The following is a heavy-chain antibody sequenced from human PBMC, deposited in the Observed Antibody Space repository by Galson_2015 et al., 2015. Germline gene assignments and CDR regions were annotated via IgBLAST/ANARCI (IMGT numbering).Heavy chain of an antibody. CDR1: GYTFTSYY. Sequence: SVKVSCKASGYTFTSYYMHWVRQAPGQGLEWMGIINPSGGSTSYAQKFQGRVTMTRDTSTSTVYMELSSLRSEDTAVYYCARDHSGSGSYNYGMDVSGQATTVTVSS. V-gene: IGHV1-46*03. CDR2: INPSGGST. CDR3: ARDHSGSGSYNYGMDV. J-gene: IGHJ6*02. D-gene: IGHD3-10*01.